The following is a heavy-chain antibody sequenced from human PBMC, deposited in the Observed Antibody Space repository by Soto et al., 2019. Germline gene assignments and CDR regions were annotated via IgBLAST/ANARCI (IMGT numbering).Heavy chain of an antibody. Sequence: QVQLVQSGAEVKKPGSSVKVSCKASGGTFSSYAISWVRQAPGQGLEWMGGIIPIFGTANYEQKFQGRVTINADESTSTGDMELRSLGSEDTAVYYCARDGSGVYGSGSGWFAPWGQATLVTVSA. D-gene: IGHD3-10*01. CDR1: GGTFSSYA. J-gene: IGHJ5*02. V-gene: IGHV1-69*12. CDR3: ARDGSGVYGSGSGWFAP. CDR2: IIPIFGTA.